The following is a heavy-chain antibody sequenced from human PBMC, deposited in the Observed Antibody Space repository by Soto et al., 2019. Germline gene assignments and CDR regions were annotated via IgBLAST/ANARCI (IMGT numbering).Heavy chain of an antibody. Sequence: QITLKESGPALVKPTQTLTLTCTFSEFSLSTPGVGVGWIRQPPGRALEWLAFIYWDDDERYNPSLRSRLTSSKDTSKNQVVLTLINMDPVDTTTYYCAHVTNDMLTGYIRRLSYFDYWGQGDLVTVSS. D-gene: IGHD3-9*01. J-gene: IGHJ4*02. CDR3: AHVTNDMLTGYIRRLSYFDY. CDR2: IYWDDDE. CDR1: EFSLSTPGVG. V-gene: IGHV2-5*02.